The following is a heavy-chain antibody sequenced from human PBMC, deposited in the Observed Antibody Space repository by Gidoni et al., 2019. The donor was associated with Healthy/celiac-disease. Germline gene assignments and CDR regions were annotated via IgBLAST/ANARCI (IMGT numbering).Heavy chain of an antibody. CDR3: ARQEIVVVTAQTYYYYYYGMDV. D-gene: IGHD2-21*02. CDR2: ISSSSSTI. V-gene: IGHV3-48*02. J-gene: IGHJ6*02. Sequence: EVQLVESGGGLVQPGGSLRLSGAASGFTFSSYSMNWVRQAPGKGLEWVSYISSSSSTIDYADSVNGPFTISRDNAKNSLYLQMNSLRDEDTALYYCARQEIVVVTAQTYYYYYYGMDVWGQGTTVTVSS. CDR1: GFTFSSYS.